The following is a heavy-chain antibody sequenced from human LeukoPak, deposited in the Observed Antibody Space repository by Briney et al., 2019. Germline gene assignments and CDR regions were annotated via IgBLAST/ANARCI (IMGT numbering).Heavy chain of an antibody. CDR2: IGTSISTI. J-gene: IGHJ4*02. V-gene: IGHV3-48*02. CDR1: GFTFSSYG. CDR3: AIHDYGGNSGDY. D-gene: IGHD4-23*01. Sequence: PGGSLRLSCAASGFTFSSYGMNWVRQAPGKGLEWVSYIGTSISTIYYADSVKGRFTISRDNAKNSLYLQMNSLRDEDTAVYYCAIHDYGGNSGDYWGQGTLVTVSS.